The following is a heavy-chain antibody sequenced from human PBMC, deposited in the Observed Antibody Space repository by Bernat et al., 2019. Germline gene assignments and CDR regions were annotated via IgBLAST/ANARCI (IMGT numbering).Heavy chain of an antibody. D-gene: IGHD3-3*01. Sequence: QVQLQESGPGLVKPPGTLSLTCAVSGGSISSSKWWCWVRQPPGKGLEWIGEIYYSGSTNYNPPLKSRVTIFVDTSKNQFSLKLSSVTAADTAVYYCARQFWGGYYITSNYGMDVWGQGTTVTVSS. V-gene: IGHV4-4*03. CDR3: ARQFWGGYYITSNYGMDV. CDR1: GGSISSSKW. J-gene: IGHJ6*02. CDR2: IYYSGST.